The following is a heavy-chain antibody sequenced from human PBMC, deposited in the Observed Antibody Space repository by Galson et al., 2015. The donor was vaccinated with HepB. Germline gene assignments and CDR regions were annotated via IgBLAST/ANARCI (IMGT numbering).Heavy chain of an antibody. J-gene: IGHJ4*01. V-gene: IGHV3-23*01. D-gene: IGHD6-13*01. CDR3: ARHQLATFDY. Sequence: SLRLSCAASGFTFSSYVMSWVRQAPGKGLEWVSAIGGNGYSSYYADSVKGRFTISRDNSKNTLYLQMNSLRAEDTAVYYCARHQLATFDYWGQRTLATVSS. CDR2: IGGNGYSS. CDR1: GFTFSSYV.